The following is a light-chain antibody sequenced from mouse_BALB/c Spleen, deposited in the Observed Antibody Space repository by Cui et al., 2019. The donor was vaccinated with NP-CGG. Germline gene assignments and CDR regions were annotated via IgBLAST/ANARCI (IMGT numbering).Light chain of an antibody. V-gene: IGLV1*01. CDR2: GTN. J-gene: IGLJ1*01. CDR3: ALWYSNHWV. Sequence: QAVVTQESALTTSPGETVTLTCRSSTGAVTTSNYDNWVQEKPDNLFTGLIGGTNDRAPGVPARFSGSLIGDKAALTITGAQTEDEAIYFCALWYSNHWVFGGGTKLTVL. CDR1: TGAVTTSNY.